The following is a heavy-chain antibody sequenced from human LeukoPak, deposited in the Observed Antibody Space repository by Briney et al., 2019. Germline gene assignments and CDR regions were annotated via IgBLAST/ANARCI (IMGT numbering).Heavy chain of an antibody. D-gene: IGHD1-14*01. CDR3: ARENGDHALDY. CDR2: IYYSGST. V-gene: IGHV4-39*07. J-gene: IGHJ4*02. CDR1: GGSISSSSYY. Sequence: SETLSLTCTVSGGSISSSSYYWGWIRQPPGKGLEWIGSIYYSGSTYYNPSLKSRVTISVDTSKNQFSLKPSSVTAADTAVYYCARENGDHALDYWGQGTLVTASS.